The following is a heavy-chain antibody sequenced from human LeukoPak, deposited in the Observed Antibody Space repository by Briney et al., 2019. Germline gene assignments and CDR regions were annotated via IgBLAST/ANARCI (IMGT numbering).Heavy chain of an antibody. D-gene: IGHD6-13*01. CDR1: GGSISSSSYY. J-gene: IGHJ4*02. CDR3: AGAYSSSWYGRGFDY. Sequence: SETLSLTCTVSGGSISSSSYYWGWIRQPPGKGLEWIGSIYYSGSTYYNPSLKSRVTISVDTSKNQFSLKLSSVTAADTAVYYCAGAYSSSWYGRGFDYWYQGTLVTVSS. V-gene: IGHV4-39*01. CDR2: IYYSGST.